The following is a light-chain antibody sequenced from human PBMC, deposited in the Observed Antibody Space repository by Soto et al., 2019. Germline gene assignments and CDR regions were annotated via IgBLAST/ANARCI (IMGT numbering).Light chain of an antibody. CDR2: LTS. CDR1: QAVNTR. J-gene: IGKJ1*01. V-gene: IGKV3-11*01. Sequence: EIVLTQSPATLSSFPGDRVTLSCRASQAVNTRLDWYQHKPGQAPRLLIYLTSNRAAGIPARFSGSGSETDFTLSISDVEPEDFAVYYCHQRQSWSRTFGQGTKVDIK. CDR3: HQRQSWSRT.